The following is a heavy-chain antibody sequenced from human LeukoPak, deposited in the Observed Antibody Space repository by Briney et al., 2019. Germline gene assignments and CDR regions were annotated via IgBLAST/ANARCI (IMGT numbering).Heavy chain of an antibody. CDR3: AKVPYGSGSYFPDY. J-gene: IGHJ4*02. D-gene: IGHD3-10*01. Sequence: GGSLRLSCAASGFTFSSYAMHWVRQAPGKGLEWVAVISYDGSNKYYADSVKGRFTISRDNSKNTLYLQMNSLRAEDTAVYYCAKVPYGSGSYFPDYWGQGTLVTVSS. CDR1: GFTFSSYA. V-gene: IGHV3-30*04. CDR2: ISYDGSNK.